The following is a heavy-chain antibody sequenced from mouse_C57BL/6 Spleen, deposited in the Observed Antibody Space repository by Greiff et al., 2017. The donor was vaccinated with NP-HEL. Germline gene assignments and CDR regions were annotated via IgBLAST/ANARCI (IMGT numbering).Heavy chain of an antibody. CDR2: IYPGSGST. Sequence: QVQLQQPGAELVKPGASVKMSCKASGYTFTSYWITWVKQRPGQGLEWIGDIYPGSGSTNYNEKFKSKATLTVDTSSRTAYMQLSSLTSEDSAVYYCARRTVVAHWYFDVWGTGTTVTVSS. D-gene: IGHD1-1*01. CDR3: ARRTVVAHWYFDV. V-gene: IGHV1-55*01. CDR1: GYTFTSYW. J-gene: IGHJ1*03.